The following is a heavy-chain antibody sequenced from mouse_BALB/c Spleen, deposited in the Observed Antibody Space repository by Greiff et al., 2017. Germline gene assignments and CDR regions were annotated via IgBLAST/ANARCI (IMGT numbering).Heavy chain of an antibody. CDR2: INPSNGRT. CDR1: GYTFTSYW. V-gene: IGHV1S81*02. Sequence: VQLQQPGAELAKPGASVKLSCKASGYTFTSYWMHWVKQRPGQGLEWIGEINPSNGRTNYNEKFKSKATLTVDKSSSTAYMQLSSLTSEDSAVYYCARTGITTRNYYAMDYWGQGTSVTVSS. CDR3: ARTGITTRNYYAMDY. J-gene: IGHJ4*01. D-gene: IGHD2-4*01.